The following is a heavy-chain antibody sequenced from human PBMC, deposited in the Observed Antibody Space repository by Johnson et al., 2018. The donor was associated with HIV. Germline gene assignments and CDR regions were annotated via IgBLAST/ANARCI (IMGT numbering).Heavy chain of an antibody. CDR3: AKERQLVRAFDI. CDR2: ISYDGSNK. J-gene: IGHJ3*02. V-gene: IGHV3-30*18. D-gene: IGHD6-6*01. CDR1: GFTFSSFG. Sequence: VQLVESGGGVVQPGRSLRLSCAASGFTFSSFGMHWVRQAPGKGLEWVAVISYDGSNKYYADSVKGRFTISRDNSKNTLYLQMNSLRAEDTAVYYCAKERQLVRAFDIWGQGTMVTVSS.